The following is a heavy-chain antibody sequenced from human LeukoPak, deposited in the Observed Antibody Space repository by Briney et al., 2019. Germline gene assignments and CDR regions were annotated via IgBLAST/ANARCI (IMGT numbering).Heavy chain of an antibody. Sequence: GGSLRLSCAASRFTFSSYEMNWVRQAPGKGLEWVGVIRRKAYGGTTEYDASVKGRFIISRDDSKSIAYLQMNSLKTEDTAVYYCARGDGYNGWAFDIWGQGTMVTVSS. J-gene: IGHJ3*02. CDR2: IRRKAYGGTT. CDR3: ARGDGYNGWAFDI. V-gene: IGHV3-49*04. CDR1: RFTFSSYE. D-gene: IGHD5-24*01.